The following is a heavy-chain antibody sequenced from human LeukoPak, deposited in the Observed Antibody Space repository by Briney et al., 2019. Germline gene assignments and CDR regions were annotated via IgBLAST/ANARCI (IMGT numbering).Heavy chain of an antibody. Sequence: SETLSLTCTVSGASINNYYWSWIRQPAGKGLEWIGRIHGGGSTNYNPSLKSRVTVSIDTSKNQFSLKLSSMAAADTAVYYCARDLASPPYNWFDPWGQGTLDTVSS. J-gene: IGHJ5*02. V-gene: IGHV4-4*07. CDR3: ARDLASPPYNWFDP. CDR1: GASINNYY. D-gene: IGHD3-3*02. CDR2: IHGGGST.